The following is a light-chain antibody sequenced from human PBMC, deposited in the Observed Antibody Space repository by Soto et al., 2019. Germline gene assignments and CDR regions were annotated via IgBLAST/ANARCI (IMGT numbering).Light chain of an antibody. V-gene: IGLV1-51*01. Sequence: QSVLTQPPSVSAAPGQTVTISCSGSSSNIGNNYVSWYQQLPGAAPKLLIDDNAKRPSGIPDRFSGSKSGTSATLGITGLQTGDEADYFCGTWDSSLSVVVFGGGTKLTVL. J-gene: IGLJ2*01. CDR1: SSNIGNNY. CDR3: GTWDSSLSVVV. CDR2: DNA.